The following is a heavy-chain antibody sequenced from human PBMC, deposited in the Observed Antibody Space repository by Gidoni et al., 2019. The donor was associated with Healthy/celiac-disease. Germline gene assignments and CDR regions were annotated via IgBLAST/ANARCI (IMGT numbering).Heavy chain of an antibody. CDR3: AREVNGSGSYYYFDY. Sequence: EVQLVASGGGLVQPGGSLRLSCAASGFTVSSNYMSWVRQAPGKGLEWVSVIYSGGSTYYADSVKGRFTISRDNSKNTLYLQMNSLRAEDTAVYYCAREVNGSGSYYYFDYWGQGTLVTVSS. J-gene: IGHJ4*02. V-gene: IGHV3-66*01. CDR1: GFTVSSNY. CDR2: IYSGGST. D-gene: IGHD3-10*01.